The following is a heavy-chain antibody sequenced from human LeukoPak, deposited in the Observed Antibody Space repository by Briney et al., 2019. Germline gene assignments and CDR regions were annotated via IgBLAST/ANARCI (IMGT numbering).Heavy chain of an antibody. V-gene: IGHV3-23*01. CDR3: AKPDSSGYSYYFDY. Sequence: PGGSLRLSCAASGFKFSSYAIHWVRQAPGKGLEWVSAISGSGGSTYYADSVKGRFTISRDNPKNTLYLQMNSLRAEDTAVYYCAKPDSSGYSYYFDYWGQGTLVTVSS. CDR2: ISGSGGST. D-gene: IGHD3-22*01. CDR1: GFKFSSYA. J-gene: IGHJ4*02.